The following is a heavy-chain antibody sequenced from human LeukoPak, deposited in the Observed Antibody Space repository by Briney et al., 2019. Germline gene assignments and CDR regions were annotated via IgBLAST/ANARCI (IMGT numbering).Heavy chain of an antibody. CDR1: GDSISSYY. V-gene: IGHV4-59*01. CDR2: INYSGNT. Sequence: SETLSLTCTVSGDSISSYYWXXXXXXPXXXXXXMGXINYSGNTNYXPXLKXRVXXXXDTSNNQFPLRLTSVTAADTAVYYCAREGRQDYVYFDCWGQGTLVTVSS. D-gene: IGHD4-17*01. CDR3: AREGRQDYVYFDC. J-gene: IGHJ4*02.